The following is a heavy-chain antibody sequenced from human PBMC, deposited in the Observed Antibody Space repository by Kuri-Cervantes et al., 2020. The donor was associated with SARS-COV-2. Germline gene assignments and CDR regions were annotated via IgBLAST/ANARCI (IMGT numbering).Heavy chain of an antibody. CDR3: TTLIDY. J-gene: IGHJ4*02. V-gene: IGHV3-73*01. CDR2: VRGKANNYAT. CDR1: GFLFSASA. Sequence: GESLKISCEVSGFLFSASAIHWVRQAPGRGREWVGSVRGKANNYATAYAASLKCRFINSRDDSKYMAYLQMNSLKTEYTAVYYCTTLIDYWGQGALVTVSS.